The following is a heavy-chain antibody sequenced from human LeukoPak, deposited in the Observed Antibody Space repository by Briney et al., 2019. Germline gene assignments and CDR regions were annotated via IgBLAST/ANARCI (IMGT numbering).Heavy chain of an antibody. CDR2: IYHSGST. J-gene: IGHJ4*02. CDR1: GYSISSGYY. Sequence: SETLSLTCTVSGYSISSGYYWGWIRQPPGKGLEWIGSIYHSGSTYYNPSLKSRVTISVDTSKNQFSLKLSSVTAADTAVYYCARGYGVYGGDYWGQGTLVTVSS. V-gene: IGHV4-38-2*02. D-gene: IGHD4-17*01. CDR3: ARGYGVYGGDY.